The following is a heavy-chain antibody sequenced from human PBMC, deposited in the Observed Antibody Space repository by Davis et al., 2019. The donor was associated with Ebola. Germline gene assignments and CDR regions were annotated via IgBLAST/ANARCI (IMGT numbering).Heavy chain of an antibody. D-gene: IGHD3-16*02. CDR1: GYTFTSYD. Sequence: ASVKVSCKASGYTFTSYDINWVRQATGQGLEWMGWMNPNSGNTGYAQKFQGRVTMTRNTSISTAYMELSSLRSEGTAVYYCARTKSIWGSYHWFDPWGQGTLVTVSS. V-gene: IGHV1-8*01. J-gene: IGHJ5*02. CDR2: MNPNSGNT. CDR3: ARTKSIWGSYHWFDP.